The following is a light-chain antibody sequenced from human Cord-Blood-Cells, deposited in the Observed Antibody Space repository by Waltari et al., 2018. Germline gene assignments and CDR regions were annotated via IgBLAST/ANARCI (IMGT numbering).Light chain of an antibody. CDR1: STDVGGHNY. J-gene: IGLJ3*02. Sequence: QSALTQPASVSGSPGQSITISCTGTSTDVGGHNYASWYQQTPAKAPKLMIYEVSNRPSGVSNRFSGSKSGNTASLTISGLQAEDEADYYCSSYTSSSRVFGGGTKLTVL. CDR3: SSYTSSSRV. CDR2: EVS. V-gene: IGLV2-14*01.